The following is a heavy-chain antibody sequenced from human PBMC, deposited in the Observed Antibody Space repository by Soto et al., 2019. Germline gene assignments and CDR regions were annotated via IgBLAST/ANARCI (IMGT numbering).Heavy chain of an antibody. J-gene: IGHJ4*02. CDR1: GFTFSSYA. Sequence: QVQLVESGGGVVQPGGSLRLSCAASGFTFSSYAMHWVRQAPGKGLEWVAVISYDGSNKYYADSVKGRFTISRDNFKNTLYLQMSSLRAEDTALYYCAKGGSSGSYNYWCQGSLVTVSS. CDR2: ISYDGSNK. V-gene: IGHV3-30*18. D-gene: IGHD3-22*01. CDR3: AKGGSSGSYNY.